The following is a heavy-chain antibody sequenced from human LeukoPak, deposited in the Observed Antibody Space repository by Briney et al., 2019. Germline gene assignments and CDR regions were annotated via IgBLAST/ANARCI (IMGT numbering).Heavy chain of an antibody. Sequence: SETLSLTCAVYGGSFSGYYWSWIRQPPGKGLEWIGEINHSGSTNYNPSLKSRVTISVDTSKNQFSLKLSSVTAADTAVYYCARGHTLTMVRGLFYFDYWGQGTLVTVSS. D-gene: IGHD3-10*01. J-gene: IGHJ4*02. CDR3: ARGHTLTMVRGLFYFDY. CDR2: INHSGST. V-gene: IGHV4-34*01. CDR1: GGSFSGYY.